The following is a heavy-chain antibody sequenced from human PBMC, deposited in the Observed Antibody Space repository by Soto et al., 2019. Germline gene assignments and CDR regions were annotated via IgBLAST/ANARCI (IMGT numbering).Heavy chain of an antibody. J-gene: IGHJ2*01. Sequence: QVQLQESGPGLVKPSQTLSLTCTVSGGSISSGGYYWSWIRQHPGKGLEWIGYIYYSGSTYYNPSLKSRVTISVDTSKNQFSLKLSSVTAADTAVYYCARDPSYCGGDCPPDWYFDLWGRGTLVTVSS. CDR2: IYYSGST. D-gene: IGHD2-21*02. V-gene: IGHV4-31*03. CDR1: GGSISSGGYY. CDR3: ARDPSYCGGDCPPDWYFDL.